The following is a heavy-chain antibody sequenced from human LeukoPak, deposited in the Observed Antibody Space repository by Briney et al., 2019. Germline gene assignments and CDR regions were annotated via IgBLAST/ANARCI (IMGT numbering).Heavy chain of an antibody. CDR2: IYYSGST. J-gene: IGHJ4*02. D-gene: IGHD6-19*01. CDR1: GGSISSYY. Sequence: SETLSLTCTVSGGSISSYYWSWTRQPPGKGLEWIGYIYYSGSTNYNPSLKSRVTISVDTSKNQFSLKLSSVTAADTAVYYCARDRAVAGIDYWGQGTLVTVSS. V-gene: IGHV4-59*01. CDR3: ARDRAVAGIDY.